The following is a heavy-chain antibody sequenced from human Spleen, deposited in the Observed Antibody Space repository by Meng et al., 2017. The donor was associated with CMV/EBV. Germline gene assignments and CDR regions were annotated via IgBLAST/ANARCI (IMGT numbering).Heavy chain of an antibody. V-gene: IGHV4-39*07. CDR2: LYQSGST. Sequence: SETLSLTCSVSGGSISSSSYYWGWIRQPPGKGLEWIGSLYQSGSTFYNPSLKSRITISVDTSKNQFSLKLSSVTAADTAVYYCARWGYSSGWYYFDYWGQGTLVTVSS. D-gene: IGHD6-19*01. CDR1: GGSISSSSYY. J-gene: IGHJ4*02. CDR3: ARWGYSSGWYYFDY.